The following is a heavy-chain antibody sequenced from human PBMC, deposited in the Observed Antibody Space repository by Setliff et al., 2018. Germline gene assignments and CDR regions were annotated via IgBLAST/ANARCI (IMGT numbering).Heavy chain of an antibody. CDR3: ASVYGYSYGYEVYYYYGMDV. CDR2: INPSGGST. D-gene: IGHD5-18*01. V-gene: IGHV1-46*01. J-gene: IGHJ6*02. Sequence: ASVKVSCKASGYTFTSYGISWVRQAPGQGLEWMGIINPSGGSTSYAQKFQGRVTMTRDTSTSTVYMQLSSLRSEDTAVYYCASVYGYSYGYEVYYYYGMDVWGQGTTVTVSS. CDR1: GYTFTSYG.